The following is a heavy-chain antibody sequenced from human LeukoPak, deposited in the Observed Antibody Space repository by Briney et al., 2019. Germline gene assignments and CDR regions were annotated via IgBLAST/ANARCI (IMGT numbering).Heavy chain of an antibody. Sequence: GRSLRLSGAASGFTFDDYAMHWVRQAPGKGLEWVSGISWNSGSIGYADSVKGRFTISRDNAKNSLYLQMNSLRAEDTALYYCAKDLYCSGGSCYEDYYYYGMDVWGQGTTVTVSS. J-gene: IGHJ6*02. CDR2: ISWNSGSI. V-gene: IGHV3-9*01. D-gene: IGHD2-15*01. CDR3: AKDLYCSGGSCYEDYYYYGMDV. CDR1: GFTFDDYA.